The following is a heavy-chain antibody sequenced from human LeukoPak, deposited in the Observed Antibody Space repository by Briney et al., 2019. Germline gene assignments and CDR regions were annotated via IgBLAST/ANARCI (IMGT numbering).Heavy chain of an antibody. V-gene: IGHV1-2*02. J-gene: IGHJ5*02. D-gene: IGHD2-8*02. Sequence: ASVKVSCKASGYTFTDNHIHWVRQAPGQGLECMGWINPNSGGTNYAQKFQGRVTMTRDTSIRTAYIELNRVRSDDTAVYYCVRGYCTGGRCSGAWFDPWGQGTLVTVSS. CDR3: VRGYCTGGRCSGAWFDP. CDR2: INPNSGGT. CDR1: GYTFTDNH.